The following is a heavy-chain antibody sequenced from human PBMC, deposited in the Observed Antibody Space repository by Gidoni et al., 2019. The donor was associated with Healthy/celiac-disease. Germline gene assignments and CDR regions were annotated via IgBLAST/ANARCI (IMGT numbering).Heavy chain of an antibody. CDR2: IKSKTDGGTT. J-gene: IGHJ6*02. CDR3: TTEEAAAGIFGYYYGMDV. Sequence: EVQLVESGGGLVKPGGSLRLSCEASGFTFSNAWMSWVRQAPGKGLEWVGRIKSKTDGGTTDYAAPVKGRFTISRDDSKNTLYLQMNSLKTEDTAVYYCTTEEAAAGIFGYYYGMDVWGQGTTVTVSS. CDR1: GFTFSNAW. D-gene: IGHD6-13*01. V-gene: IGHV3-15*01.